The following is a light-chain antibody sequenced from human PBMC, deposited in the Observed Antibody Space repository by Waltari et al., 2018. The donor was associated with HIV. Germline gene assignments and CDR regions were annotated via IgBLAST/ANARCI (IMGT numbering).Light chain of an antibody. J-gene: IGLJ3*02. V-gene: IGLV2-14*03. CDR1: SRDIGYPTF. Sequence: QSSLTQPASMSGSPGQTIAISCTGSSRDIGYPTFVSWYQQRPGKAPRLLIYGVTIRASGSSGRFSGSKSENTASLTISGLQIEDEADYYCTSYTTRNILMFGGGT. CDR3: TSYTTRNILM. CDR2: GVT.